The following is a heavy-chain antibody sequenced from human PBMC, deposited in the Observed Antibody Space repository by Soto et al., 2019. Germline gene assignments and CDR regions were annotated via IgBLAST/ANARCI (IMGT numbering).Heavy chain of an antibody. Sequence: QVQLVQSGAEVKKPGSSVKVSCKASGCTFSSYSINWVRQAPGHGLEWMGEIIPIFGTANYAQKFQGRVTITADESTSTASMELSSLRSEDTAIYYCARAGGRHSGGIDYWGQGTLVTVSS. CDR3: ARAGGRHSGGIDY. CDR2: IIPIFGTA. J-gene: IGHJ4*02. CDR1: GCTFSSYS. D-gene: IGHD1-26*01. V-gene: IGHV1-69*01.